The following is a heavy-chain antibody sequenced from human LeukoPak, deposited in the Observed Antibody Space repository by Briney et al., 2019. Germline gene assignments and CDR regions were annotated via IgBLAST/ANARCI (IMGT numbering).Heavy chain of an antibody. J-gene: IGHJ4*02. CDR1: GFTFSSYS. V-gene: IGHV3-21*01. Sequence: GSLRLSCAASGFTFSSYSMNWVHQAPGKGLEWVSSISSSSSYIYYADSVKGRFTISRDNAKNSLYLQMNSLRAEDTAVYYCARGPRYYYGSGSYDYWGQGTLVTVSS. CDR3: ARGPRYYYGSGSYDY. D-gene: IGHD3-10*01. CDR2: ISSSSSYI.